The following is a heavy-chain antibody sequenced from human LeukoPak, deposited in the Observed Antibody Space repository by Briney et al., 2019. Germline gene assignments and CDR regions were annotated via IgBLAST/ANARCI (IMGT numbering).Heavy chain of an antibody. J-gene: IGHJ6*02. V-gene: IGHV3-9*01. CDR3: VKEGRAGAFPRRRYYSYGMDV. CDR2: ISWNSLNT. CDR1: GFTFHEYA. Sequence: GRSLRLSCEASGFTFHEYAMHWVRQAPGKGLEWVSGISWNSLNTGYADSVKGRFTVSRDNARTSLFLQMNSLRPEDTALYYCVKEGRAGAFPRRRYYSYGMDVWGQGTTVTVSS. D-gene: IGHD4/OR15-4a*01.